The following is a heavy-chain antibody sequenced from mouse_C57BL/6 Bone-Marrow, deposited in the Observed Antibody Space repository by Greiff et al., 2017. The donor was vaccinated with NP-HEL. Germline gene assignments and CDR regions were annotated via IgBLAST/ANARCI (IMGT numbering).Heavy chain of an antibody. CDR2: INPSSGYT. J-gene: IGHJ2*01. V-gene: IGHV1-7*01. D-gene: IGHD1-2*01. CDR1: GYTFTSYW. Sequence: QVQLQQSGAELAKPGASVKLSCKASGYTFTSYWMHWVKQRPGQGLEWIGYINPSSGYTKYNQKFKDKATLTADKSSITAYMQLSSLTYEDSAVYYCARNQYYGLDYWGQGTTLTVSS. CDR3: ARNQYYGLDY.